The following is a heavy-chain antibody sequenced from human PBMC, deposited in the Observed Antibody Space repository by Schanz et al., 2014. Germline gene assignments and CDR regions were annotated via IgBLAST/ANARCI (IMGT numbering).Heavy chain of an antibody. D-gene: IGHD2-21*01. CDR1: GGSISSGVW. CDR2: IFHSGTT. Sequence: QVQLQESGPGLVKPSGTLSLTCVVSGGSISSGVWWTWARQSPGKGLEWIGEIFHSGTTNYNPSLEIRVTIPVDKSKNQFSLILSSMTAADTAVYYCTRSTLWSYDVWGRGTMVIVSS. V-gene: IGHV4-4*02. CDR3: TRSTLWSYDV. J-gene: IGHJ3*01.